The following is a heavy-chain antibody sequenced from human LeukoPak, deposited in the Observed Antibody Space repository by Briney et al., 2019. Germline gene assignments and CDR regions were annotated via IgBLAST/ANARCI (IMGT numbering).Heavy chain of an antibody. CDR1: GLSLSTSGVG. Sequence: ESGPTLVKPTQTLTLTCTFSGLSLSTSGVGVGWIRQPPGKALEWLALIYWDDEKRYSPSLKSRLTITKDTSKNQVVLTMTNMDPVDTATYYCAHRLTYYYDSRDAFDIWGQGTMVTVSS. V-gene: IGHV2-5*02. J-gene: IGHJ3*02. D-gene: IGHD3-22*01. CDR2: IYWDDEK. CDR3: AHRLTYYYDSRDAFDI.